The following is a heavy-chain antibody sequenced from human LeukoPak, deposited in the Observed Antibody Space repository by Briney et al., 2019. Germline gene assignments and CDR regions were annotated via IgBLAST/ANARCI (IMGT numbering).Heavy chain of an antibody. Sequence: ASVKVSCKASGGTFSSYAISWVRQTPGQGLESMGGIIPIFGTANYAQKFQGRVTITADESTSTAYMELSSLRSEDTAVYYCARVGQDCSGGSCYKFYYYFDYWGQGTLVTVSS. V-gene: IGHV1-69*13. D-gene: IGHD2-15*01. J-gene: IGHJ4*02. CDR1: GGTFSSYA. CDR3: ARVGQDCSGGSCYKFYYYFDY. CDR2: IIPIFGTA.